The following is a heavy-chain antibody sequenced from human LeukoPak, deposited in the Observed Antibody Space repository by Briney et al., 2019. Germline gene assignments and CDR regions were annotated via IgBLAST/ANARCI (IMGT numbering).Heavy chain of an antibody. CDR3: AKVLSGNLWFEELWGFYFDY. J-gene: IGHJ4*02. CDR1: GFTFSSYA. D-gene: IGHD3-10*01. V-gene: IGHV3-23*01. CDR2: ISGSGGST. Sequence: GRSLRLSSAASGFTFSSYAMSWVRQASGKGLEWVSAISGSGGSTYYADSVKGRFTISRDNSKNTLYLQMNSLRAEDTAVYYCAKVLSGNLWFEELWGFYFDYWGQGTLVTVSS.